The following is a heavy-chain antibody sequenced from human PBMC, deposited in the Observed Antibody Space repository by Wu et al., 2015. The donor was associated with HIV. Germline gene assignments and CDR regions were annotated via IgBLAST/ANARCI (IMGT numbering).Heavy chain of an antibody. D-gene: IGHD5-18*01. CDR1: GYIFSDFG. V-gene: IGHV1-18*01. CDR2: ISAQNGNT. CDR3: AGGGGRTSMDPFDF. J-gene: IGHJ4*02. Sequence: VQLVQSGGEVKKPGASVKVVCKSSGYIFSDFGIHWVRQTPAEGLEWMGWISAQNGNTKYAQKFQGRVSMTTETSSSTAYMELRNLRSDDTAVYYCAGGGGRTSMDPFDFWGQGTLVTVSS.